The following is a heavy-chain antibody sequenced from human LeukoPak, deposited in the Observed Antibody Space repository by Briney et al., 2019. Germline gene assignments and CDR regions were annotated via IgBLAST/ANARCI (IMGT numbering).Heavy chain of an antibody. D-gene: IGHD2-2*01. CDR2: INAGNGNT. Sequence: ASVKVSCKASGYTFSDYAMHWVRQAPGQRLEWMGWINAGNGNTKYSQKFQGRVTITRDTSASTAYMELSSLRSEDTAVYYCARAFLVAPAAISHWFDPWGQGTLVTVSS. CDR1: GYTFSDYA. V-gene: IGHV1-3*01. J-gene: IGHJ5*02. CDR3: ARAFLVAPAAISHWFDP.